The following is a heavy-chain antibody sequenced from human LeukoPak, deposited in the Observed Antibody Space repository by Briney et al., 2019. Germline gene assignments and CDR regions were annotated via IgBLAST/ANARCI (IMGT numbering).Heavy chain of an antibody. Sequence: PGRSLRLSCAASGFTFSSYGMHWVRQAPGKGLEWVAVIWYDGSNKYYADSVKGRFTISRDNSKNTLYLQMNSLRAEDTAVYYCARMIVVVPAARWFGELLNYGMDVWGQGTTVTVSS. J-gene: IGHJ6*02. CDR3: ARMIVVVPAARWFGELLNYGMDV. CDR1: GFTFSSYG. V-gene: IGHV3-33*01. D-gene: IGHD2-2*01. CDR2: IWYDGSNK.